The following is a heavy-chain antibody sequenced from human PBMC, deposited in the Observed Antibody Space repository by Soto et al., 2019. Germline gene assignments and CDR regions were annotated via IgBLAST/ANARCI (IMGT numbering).Heavy chain of an antibody. D-gene: IGHD4-17*01. J-gene: IGHJ5*02. CDR2: VFFTGGT. CDR3: AREDGDFGYVH. V-gene: IGHV4-59*01. CDR1: GGYIRDYY. Sequence: QVQLRESGPGLLRPSETLSLTCTVSGGYIRDYYLTWIRQSPGKGLEWVGHVFFTGGTKYSPALDSRVTISVDTSQNQFSLSLTSVTTADTAVYYYAREDGDFGYVHWGQGTLVTVSS.